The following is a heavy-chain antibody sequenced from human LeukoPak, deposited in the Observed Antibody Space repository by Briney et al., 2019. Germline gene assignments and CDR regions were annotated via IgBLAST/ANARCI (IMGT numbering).Heavy chain of an antibody. CDR3: ARDTIQPGLIDD. Sequence: PVWALRLSCAASLLTFGLYVMNWVGPPPGRGRAWISVINSGGDDRHYAASVRGRFTISRYDARNTLYLQLSRLRAKDAAVYCCARDTIQPGLIDDWGQGTLVTVSS. D-gene: IGHD2-2*01. J-gene: IGHJ4*02. CDR2: INSGGDDR. CDR1: LLTFGLYV. V-gene: IGHV3-21*05.